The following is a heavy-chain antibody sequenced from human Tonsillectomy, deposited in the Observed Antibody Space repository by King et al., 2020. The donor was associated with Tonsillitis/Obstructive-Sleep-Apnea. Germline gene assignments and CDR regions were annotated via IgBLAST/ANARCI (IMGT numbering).Heavy chain of an antibody. CDR3: ARDTPIDRVIDC. D-gene: IGHD3-10*01. J-gene: IGHJ4*02. CDR2: INPSDGIT. Sequence: QLVQSGAEVKMPGASVRVSCKASGYSFTTSYMHWVRQAPGQGLDWLGIINPSDGITNYAQKFQGRLTMTRDTSTSTVFMELSRLRSDDTAVYYCARDTPIDRVIDCWGQGTLVTVSS. V-gene: IGHV1-46*01. CDR1: GYSFTTSY.